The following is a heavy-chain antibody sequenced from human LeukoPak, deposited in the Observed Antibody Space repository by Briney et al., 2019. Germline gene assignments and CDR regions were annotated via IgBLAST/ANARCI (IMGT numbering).Heavy chain of an antibody. Sequence: GGSLRLSCAASGFTFSSYGMHWVRQAPGKGLEWVAVISYDGSNKYYADSVKGRFTISRDNSKNTLYLQMNSLRAEDTAVYYCAKEGFDYWGQGTLVTVS. J-gene: IGHJ4*02. V-gene: IGHV3-30*18. CDR1: GFTFSSYG. CDR2: ISYDGSNK. CDR3: AKEGFDY.